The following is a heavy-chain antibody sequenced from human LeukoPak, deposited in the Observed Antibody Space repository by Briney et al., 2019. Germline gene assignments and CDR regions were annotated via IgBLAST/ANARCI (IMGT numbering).Heavy chain of an antibody. J-gene: IGHJ4*02. Sequence: SETLSLTCAVYGGSFSGYYWTWIRQPPGKGLEWVGEVNHIGSTNYNPSLKSRVSISVDTSKNQFSLTLSSVTAADTAVYYCARGSSFYDSTGYSDYWGQGTLVTVSS. CDR3: ARGSSFYDSTGYSDY. CDR2: VNHIGST. CDR1: GGSFSGYY. D-gene: IGHD3-22*01. V-gene: IGHV4-34*01.